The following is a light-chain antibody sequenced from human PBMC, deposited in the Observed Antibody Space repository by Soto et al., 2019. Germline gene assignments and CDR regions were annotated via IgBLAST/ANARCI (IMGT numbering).Light chain of an antibody. CDR1: QYVGTR. V-gene: IGKV3D-15*01. Sequence: IVMTQSPATLSVSPGERATLSCRASQYVGTRLAWYQHKPGQAPRLLIYYTSNRATGIPARFSGSGSGTDFTLTISSLQPDDFATYYCQQYNSHWTFGQGTKV. CDR3: QQYNSHWT. J-gene: IGKJ1*01. CDR2: YTS.